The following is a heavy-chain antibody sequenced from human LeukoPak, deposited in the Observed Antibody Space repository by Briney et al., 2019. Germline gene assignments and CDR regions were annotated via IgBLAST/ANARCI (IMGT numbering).Heavy chain of an antibody. CDR1: GYTFTNYY. V-gene: IGHV1-18*04. Sequence: ASVKVSCKASGYTFTNYYIHWVRQAPGQGLEWMGWISAYNGNTNYAQKLQGRVTMTTDTSTSTAYMELRSLRSDDTAVYYCARDDVLLWFGELLRGGSYFDYWGQGTLVTVSS. CDR3: ARDDVLLWFGELLRGGSYFDY. J-gene: IGHJ4*02. CDR2: ISAYNGNT. D-gene: IGHD3-10*01.